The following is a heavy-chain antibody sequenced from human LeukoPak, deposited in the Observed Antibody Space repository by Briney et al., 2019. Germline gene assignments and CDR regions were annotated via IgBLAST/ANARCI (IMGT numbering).Heavy chain of an antibody. CDR2: ISWNSGSI. CDR1: GFTFDDYA. J-gene: IGHJ3*02. D-gene: IGHD3-22*01. V-gene: IGHV3-9*01. CDR3: AKDTNLGYYYDSSGYFPGAFDI. Sequence: GRSLRLSCAASGFTFDDYAMHWVRHAPGKGLEWVSGISWNSGSIGYADSVKGRFTISRDNAKNSLYLQMNSLRAEDTALYYCAKDTNLGYYYDSSGYFPGAFDIWGQGTMVTVSS.